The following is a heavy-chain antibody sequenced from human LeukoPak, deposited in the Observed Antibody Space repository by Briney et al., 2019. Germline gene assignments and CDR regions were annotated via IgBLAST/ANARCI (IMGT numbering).Heavy chain of an antibody. CDR3: ATLCCGSYYMDV. V-gene: IGHV1-69*06. D-gene: IGHD2-15*01. Sequence: ASVKVSCKASGGTLNSYVISWVRQAPGQGLEWMGGIIPISGTTNYAQKFQGRVTITADKSTSTAYMELSSLRSEDTAVYYCATLCCGSYYMDVWGKGTTVTISS. J-gene: IGHJ6*03. CDR2: IIPISGTT. CDR1: GGTLNSYV.